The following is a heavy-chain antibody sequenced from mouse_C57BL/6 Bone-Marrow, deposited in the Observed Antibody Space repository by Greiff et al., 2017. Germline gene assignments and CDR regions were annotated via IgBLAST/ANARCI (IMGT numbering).Heavy chain of an antibody. Sequence: QVQLKESGAELARPGASVKLSCKASGYTFTSYGISWVKQRTGQGLEWIGEIYPRSGNTYYNEKFKGKATLTADKSSSTAYMELRSLTSEDSAVYFCARGGFYYSNDEGDYWGQGTTLTVAS. CDR3: ARGGFYYSNDEGDY. D-gene: IGHD2-5*01. CDR2: IYPRSGNT. V-gene: IGHV1-81*01. CDR1: GYTFTSYG. J-gene: IGHJ2*01.